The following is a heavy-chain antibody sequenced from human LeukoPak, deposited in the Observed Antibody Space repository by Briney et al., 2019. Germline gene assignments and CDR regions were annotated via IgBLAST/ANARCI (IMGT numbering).Heavy chain of an antibody. CDR2: ISSSSSYI. V-gene: IGHV3-21*01. J-gene: IGHJ4*02. D-gene: IGHD1-1*01. CDR1: GFTFSSYS. CDR3: ARNGYLERRDFDY. Sequence: GGSLRLSCAASGFTFSSYSMNWVRQAPGKGLEWVSSISSSSSYIYYADSVKGRFTISRDNAKNSLYLQMNSLRAEDTAVYYCARNGYLERRDFDYWGQGTLVTVSP.